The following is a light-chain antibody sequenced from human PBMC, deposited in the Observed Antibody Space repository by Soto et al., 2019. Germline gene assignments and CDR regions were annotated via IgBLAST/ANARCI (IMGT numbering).Light chain of an antibody. CDR1: SSDVGGYNF. J-gene: IGLJ2*01. V-gene: IGLV2-14*01. CDR3: SSFTKSATLVV. CDR2: EVS. Sequence: QSALTQPASVSGSPGQSITISCTGTSSDVGGYNFVSWYQQHPGKAPKLMMYEVSNRPSGVSNRFSGSKSGNTASLTISGLQAEDEADYYCSSFTKSATLVVFGGGTKVTVL.